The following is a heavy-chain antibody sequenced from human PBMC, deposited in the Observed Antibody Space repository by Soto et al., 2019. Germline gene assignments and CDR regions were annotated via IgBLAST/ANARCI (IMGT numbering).Heavy chain of an antibody. J-gene: IGHJ4*02. D-gene: IGHD3-22*01. CDR2: VNAGDGSA. V-gene: IGHV1-46*01. CDR1: GFTFTLHY. Sequence: QVQLVQSGAEVTEPGASVKVSCKTSGFTFTLHYIHWVRQAPGQGLEWVGMVNAGDGSATYAREFRDKVSMTWDTSTSTVYLDLNSLKSEDTDIYYCARERDSFDYWGQGTLVSVSP. CDR3: ARERDSFDY.